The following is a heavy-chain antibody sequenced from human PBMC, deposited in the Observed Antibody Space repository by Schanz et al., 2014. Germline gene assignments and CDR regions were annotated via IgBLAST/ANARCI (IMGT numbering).Heavy chain of an antibody. CDR2: ISSSGNII. J-gene: IGHJ3*01. CDR1: GFTFSRNA. V-gene: IGHV3-48*03. Sequence: EVQLVESGGGLVQPGGSLRLSCAASGFTFSRNAMNWVRQAPGKGLEWLSYISSSGNIIHYADSVKGRFTVSRDNAENSLYLHMRSLRVDDTAVYYRARDADYNPTSDFWYDAYDFWGQGTVVTVSS. CDR3: ARDADYNPTSDFWYDAYDF. D-gene: IGHD1-1*01.